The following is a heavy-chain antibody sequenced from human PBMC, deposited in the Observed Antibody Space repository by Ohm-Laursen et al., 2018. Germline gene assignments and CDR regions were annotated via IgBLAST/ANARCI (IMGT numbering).Heavy chain of an antibody. CDR2: TYYGSKWYN. CDR3: ARGRVYGISRPFDY. Sequence: QTLSLTCALSGDSVSSNSAAWNWIRHSPSRGLEWLGRTYYGSKWYNDYAVSVKSRITINPDTSKNQFSLQLNSVTPEDTAVYYCARGRVYGISRPFDYWGQGTLVTVPS. J-gene: IGHJ4*02. D-gene: IGHD6-13*01. V-gene: IGHV6-1*01. CDR1: GDSVSSNSAA.